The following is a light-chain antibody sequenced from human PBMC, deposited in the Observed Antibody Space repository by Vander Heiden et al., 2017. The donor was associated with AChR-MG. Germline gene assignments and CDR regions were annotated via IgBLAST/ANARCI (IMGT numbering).Light chain of an antibody. J-gene: IGKJ5*01. CDR1: QDIRKY. CDR2: GAS. Sequence: IQITQSPSSLSASVGNRAIITCQASQDIRKYLNWYQQKPGKAPNLLSYGASKLETGVPSRFSGSGSGTDFTFTISSLQPEDIATYYCEQYDTLPITFGQGTRLEIK. V-gene: IGKV1-33*01. CDR3: EQYDTLPIT.